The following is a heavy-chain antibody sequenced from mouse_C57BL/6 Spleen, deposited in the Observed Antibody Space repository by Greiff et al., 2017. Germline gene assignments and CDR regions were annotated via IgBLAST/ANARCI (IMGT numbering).Heavy chain of an antibody. J-gene: IGHJ4*01. CDR1: GYTFTSYW. CDR3: AAYYDYDVGAMDY. V-gene: IGHV1-59*01. D-gene: IGHD2-4*01. CDR2: IDPSDSYT. Sequence: QVQLQQPGAELVRPGTSVKLSCKASGYTFTSYWMHWVKQRPGQGLEWIGVIDPSDSYTNYNQKFKGKATLTVDTSSSTAYMQLSSLTSEDSAVYYCAAYYDYDVGAMDYWGQGTSVTVSS.